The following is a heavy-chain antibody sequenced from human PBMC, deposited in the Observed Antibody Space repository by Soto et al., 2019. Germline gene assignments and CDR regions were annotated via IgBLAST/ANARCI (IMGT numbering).Heavy chain of an antibody. J-gene: IGHJ6*01. D-gene: IGHD2-8*01. CDR3: ARGHSTDCSNGVCSFYYNQESQV. Sequence: GASVKVSCKASGYSFTDYHIHWVRQAPGQGLEWLGRINPKSGGTSTAQKFQGWVTMTRDRSISTVYMELTRLRYDDTAVYFCARGHSTDCSNGVCSFYYNQESQVWGQGTRVTVST. CDR1: GYSFTDYH. V-gene: IGHV1-2*04. CDR2: INPKSGGT.